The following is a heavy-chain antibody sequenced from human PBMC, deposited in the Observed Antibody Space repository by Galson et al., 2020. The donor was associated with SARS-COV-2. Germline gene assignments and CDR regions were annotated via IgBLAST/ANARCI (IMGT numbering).Heavy chain of an antibody. CDR1: GFTFTDYS. Sequence: GGSLRLSCAASGFTFTDYSMTWVRQAPGKGLEWVAKIKQDGSEKYYVDSVKGRFTISRDNAKNSLFLQMNNLRVEDTAIYYCARPFGEESWGQGTLVTVSS. V-gene: IGHV3-7*03. CDR3: ARPFGEES. J-gene: IGHJ5*02. D-gene: IGHD3-3*01. CDR2: IKQDGSEK.